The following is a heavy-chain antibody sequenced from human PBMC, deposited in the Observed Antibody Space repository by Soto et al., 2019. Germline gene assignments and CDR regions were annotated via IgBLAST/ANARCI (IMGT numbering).Heavy chain of an antibody. V-gene: IGHV3-74*01. J-gene: IGHJ4*02. Sequence: EVQLVVSGGGLVQSGGSLRLSCAASGFTFSSYWMHWVRQAPGKGLVWVSRIKGDGISTNYADSVKGRFTISRDNAKDTVFLQMNGLSADDTAVYYCARGAMGNYYNDYWGQGTLVTVSS. CDR2: IKGDGIST. D-gene: IGHD3-10*01. CDR3: ARGAMGNYYNDY. CDR1: GFTFSSYW.